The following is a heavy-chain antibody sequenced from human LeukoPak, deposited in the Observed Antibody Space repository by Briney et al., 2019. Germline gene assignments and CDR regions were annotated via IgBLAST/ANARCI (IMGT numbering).Heavy chain of an antibody. V-gene: IGHV1-18*01. CDR1: GYTFTSYG. CDR2: ISAYNGNT. Sequence: GASVKVSCKASGYTFTSYGISWVRQAPGQGLEWMGWISAYNGNTNYAQKLQGRVTTTTDTSTSTAYMELRSLRSDDTAVYYCARDGGFGSSGLRGGYWGQGTLVTVSS. CDR3: ARDGGFGSSGLRGGY. D-gene: IGHD6-19*01. J-gene: IGHJ4*02.